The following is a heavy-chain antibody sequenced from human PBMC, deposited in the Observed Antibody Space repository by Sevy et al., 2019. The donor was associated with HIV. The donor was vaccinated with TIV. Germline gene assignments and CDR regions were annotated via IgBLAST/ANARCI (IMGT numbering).Heavy chain of an antibody. CDR1: GFSFSNYW. J-gene: IGHJ6*03. V-gene: IGHV3-7*01. D-gene: IGHD3-10*01. CDR3: ARDTHYFYVDV. Sequence: GGSLRLSCVVSGFSFSNYWMTWVRQAPGKGLEWVANIKPDGSVKSYVDSVKGRFTISRDNAKNSLFLQMNSLSAEDTAVYYCARDTHYFYVDVWGKGTTVTVSS. CDR2: IKPDGSVK.